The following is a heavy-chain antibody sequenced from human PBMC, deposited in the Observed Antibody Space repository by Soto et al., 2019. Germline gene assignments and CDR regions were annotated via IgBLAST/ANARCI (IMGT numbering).Heavy chain of an antibody. J-gene: IGHJ4*02. CDR3: TRGPRPISTGTGAY. CDR1: EFIFSSYR. Sequence: PGGSLRLSCVASEFIFSSYRMHWVRQAPGKGLEWVSSISSSSNNINYVDSVKGRFTISRDNVNDTLYLQMNNLRAEDSGLYYCTRGPRPISTGTGAYWGQGTQVTVSS. V-gene: IGHV3-21*01. CDR2: ISSSSNNI. D-gene: IGHD3-10*01.